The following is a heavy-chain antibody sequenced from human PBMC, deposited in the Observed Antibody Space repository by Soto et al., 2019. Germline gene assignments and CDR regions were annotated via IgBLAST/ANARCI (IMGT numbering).Heavy chain of an antibody. CDR1: GFTFDDCA. CDR2: ISWNSGSI. V-gene: IGHV3-9*01. CDR3: AKDMGYDLSPLGYFDY. J-gene: IGHJ4*02. D-gene: IGHD5-12*01. Sequence: LRLSCAAAGFTFDDCAMHWVRQAPGKGLEWVSGISWNSGSIGYADSVKGRFTISRDNAKNSLYLQMNSLRSEDTALYYCAKDMGYDLSPLGYFDYWGQGTLVTVSS.